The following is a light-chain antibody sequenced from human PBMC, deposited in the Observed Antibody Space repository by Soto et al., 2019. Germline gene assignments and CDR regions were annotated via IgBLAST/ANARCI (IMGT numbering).Light chain of an antibody. CDR3: QHYIDFPWT. J-gene: IGKJ1*01. CDR2: ATS. V-gene: IGKV1-5*03. Sequence: DIHLTQSPSTLSASVGDRVTITCRASQSISILLAWYQQKPGKAPNLLIYATSTLETGVSSRFSGSGSGTEFTLPISSLQPDASATYYCQHYIDFPWTFGPPTQVEI. CDR1: QSISIL.